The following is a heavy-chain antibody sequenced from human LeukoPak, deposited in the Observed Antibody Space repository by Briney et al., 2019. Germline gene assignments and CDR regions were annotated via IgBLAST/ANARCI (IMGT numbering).Heavy chain of an antibody. CDR3: ARGRGYCSSTSCQNWFDP. V-gene: IGHV3-21*01. CDR2: ISSSSSYI. CDR1: VFTFSSYS. J-gene: IGHJ5*02. Sequence: GRSLRLSCAASVFTFSSYSMNWVRQAPGKGLEWVSSISSSSSYIYYADSVKGRFTISRGNAKNSLYLQMNSLRAEDTAVYYGARGRGYCSSTSCQNWFDPWGQGTLVTVSS. D-gene: IGHD2-2*01.